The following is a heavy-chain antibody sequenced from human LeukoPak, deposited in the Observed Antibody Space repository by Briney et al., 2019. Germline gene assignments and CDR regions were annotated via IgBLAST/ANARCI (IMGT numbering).Heavy chain of an antibody. Sequence: SETLSVTCTVSGGSIISYYWSWIRQPLGKGLEWIGYIYTSGSTNYYPYLKSRVTISVDTSKNQFALKLSSVTAADTAVYYCARGSWDYWGQGTLVTVSS. CDR2: IYTSGST. CDR1: GGSIISYY. CDR3: ARGSWDY. V-gene: IGHV4-4*09. J-gene: IGHJ4*02.